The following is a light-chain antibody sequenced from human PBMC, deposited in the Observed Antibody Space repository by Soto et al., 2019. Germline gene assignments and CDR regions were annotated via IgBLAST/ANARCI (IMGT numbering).Light chain of an antibody. CDR2: SNN. CDR3: AAWDDSLNGVV. V-gene: IGLV1-44*01. CDR1: SSNIGSNT. Sequence: QSVLTQPPSASGTPGQRVTISCSGSSSNIGSNTVNWYQQLPGTAPKLLIYSNNQRPSGVPDRFSGSKSGPSASLAISGLQSEDEADYYGAAWDDSLNGVVFGGGTKLTVL. J-gene: IGLJ2*01.